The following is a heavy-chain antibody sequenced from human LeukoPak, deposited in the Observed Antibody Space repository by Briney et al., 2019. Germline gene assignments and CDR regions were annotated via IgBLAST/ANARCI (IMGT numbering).Heavy chain of an antibody. CDR3: ARQYGYNWNDGGYFDY. CDR2: IYYSGST. Sequence: SETLSLTCTVSGGSISSYYWSWIRQPPGKGLEWIGYIYYSGSTNYNPSLKSRVTISVDTSKNQFSLKLSSVTAADTAVYYCARQYGYNWNDGGYFDYWGQGTLVTVSS. J-gene: IGHJ4*02. V-gene: IGHV4-59*08. D-gene: IGHD1-1*01. CDR1: GGSISSYY.